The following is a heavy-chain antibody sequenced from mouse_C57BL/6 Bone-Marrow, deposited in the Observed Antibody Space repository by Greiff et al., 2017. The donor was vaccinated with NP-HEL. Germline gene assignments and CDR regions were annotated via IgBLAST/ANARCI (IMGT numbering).Heavy chain of an antibody. J-gene: IGHJ2*01. Sequence: VQLQESGPELVKPGASVKISCKASGYTFTDYYINWVKQRPGQGLEWIGWIFPGSGSTYYNEKFKGKATLTVDKSSSTAYMLLSSLTSEDSAVYFCARGEITTVVENFDYWGQGTTLTVSS. V-gene: IGHV1-75*01. CDR1: GYTFTDYY. D-gene: IGHD1-1*01. CDR2: IFPGSGST. CDR3: ARGEITTVVENFDY.